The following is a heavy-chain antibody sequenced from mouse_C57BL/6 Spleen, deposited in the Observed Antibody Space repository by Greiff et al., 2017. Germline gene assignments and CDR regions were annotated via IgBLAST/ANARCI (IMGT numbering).Heavy chain of an antibody. D-gene: IGHD1-1*01. V-gene: IGHV1-50*01. CDR2: IDPSDSYT. CDR3: ARWGTTVVNY. CDR1: GYTFTSYW. J-gene: IGHJ2*01. Sequence: QVQLQQPGAELVKPGASVKLSCKASGYTFTSYWMQWVKQRPGQGLEWIGEIDPSDSYTNYNQKFKGKATLTVDTSSSTAYMQLSSLTSEDSAVYYCARWGTTVVNYWGKGTTLTVSS.